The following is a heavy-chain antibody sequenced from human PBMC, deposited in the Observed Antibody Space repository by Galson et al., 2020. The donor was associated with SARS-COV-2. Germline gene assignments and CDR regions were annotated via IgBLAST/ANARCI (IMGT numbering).Heavy chain of an antibody. CDR1: GGSFSGYY. CDR3: ARVRIGIVVVPAAISRVSKRGGVNWFDP. Sequence: SETLSLTCVVYGGSFSGYYWSWIRQPPGKGLEWIGEINSSGSTNYNPSLKSRVTISVDTSKNHFSLKLSSVTAADTAVYYCARVRIGIVVVPAAISRVSKRGGVNWFDPWGEGTLVTVSS. CDR2: INSSGST. V-gene: IGHV4-34*01. J-gene: IGHJ5*02. D-gene: IGHD2-2*01.